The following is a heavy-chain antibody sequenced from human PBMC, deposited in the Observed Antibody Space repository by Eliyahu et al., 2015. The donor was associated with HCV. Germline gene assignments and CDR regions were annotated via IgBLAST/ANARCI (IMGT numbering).Heavy chain of an antibody. CDR3: ATTRKSVGAALDS. CDR2: ISWTGDTV. CDR1: EVXLEDYG. D-gene: IGHD1-14*01. J-gene: IGHJ4*02. Sequence: QVVXSGGGXVQPGESRXLSXXVSEVXLEDYGIQWVRQVPGRGLEWLSGISWTGDTVGFADSVRGRCTISRDNARNTFYLQMNSLRPGDTALYYCATTRKSVGAALDSWGQGTLVTVSS. V-gene: IGHV3-9*01.